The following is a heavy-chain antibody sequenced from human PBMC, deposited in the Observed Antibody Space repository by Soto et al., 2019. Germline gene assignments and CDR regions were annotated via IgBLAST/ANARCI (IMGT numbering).Heavy chain of an antibody. CDR1: GYSISNTGYY. Sequence: SETLSLTCSVSGYSISNTGYYWGWLRQAPGKGLEYIASVYYSGDTYYNPSLKSRVSMSVDTSKNQFSLQLTSVSATDTAVYFCARRDWTFRGYYFDYWGQGIQLTVSS. V-gene: IGHV4-39*01. CDR2: VYYSGDT. J-gene: IGHJ4*02. D-gene: IGHD3-16*01. CDR3: ARRDWTFRGYYFDY.